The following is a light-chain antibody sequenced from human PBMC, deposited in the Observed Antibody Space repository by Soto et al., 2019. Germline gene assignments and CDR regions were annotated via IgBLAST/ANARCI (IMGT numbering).Light chain of an antibody. Sequence: DIQLSQSPSLLSASVGDRVTITCRASQDLDNYLAWYRQTPGEAPKLLIYGAYTLQSGVPRRFSCAGSGTEFSLTISSLQPEDFAIYYCQQLNGSPPITFGQGTRVDIK. CDR1: QDLDNY. CDR3: QQLNGSPPIT. CDR2: GAY. J-gene: IGKJ5*01. V-gene: IGKV1-9*01.